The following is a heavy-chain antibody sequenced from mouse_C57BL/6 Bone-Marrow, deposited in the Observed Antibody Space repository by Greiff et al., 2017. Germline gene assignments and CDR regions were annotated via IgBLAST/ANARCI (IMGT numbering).Heavy chain of an antibody. D-gene: IGHD4-1*01. Sequence: LEESGPELVKPGASVKISCKASGYSFTDYNMTWVKQSHGKSLEWIGVINPNYGTTSYNQKFTGKATLTVAQSSSTAYMQLNSLTSEDSAVYYCARSGANCYYAMDYWGQGTSVTVAS. CDR2: INPNYGTT. J-gene: IGHJ4*01. CDR3: ARSGANCYYAMDY. V-gene: IGHV1-39*01. CDR1: GYSFTDYN.